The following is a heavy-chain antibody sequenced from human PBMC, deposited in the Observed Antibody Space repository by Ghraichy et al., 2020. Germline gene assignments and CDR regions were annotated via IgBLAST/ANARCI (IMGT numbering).Heavy chain of an antibody. J-gene: IGHJ3*01. CDR3: AKGISSDDYGGNLGDAFDV. CDR2: VSGSGGST. D-gene: IGHD4-23*01. V-gene: IGHV3-23*01. CDR1: GFTFSSYA. Sequence: GGSLRLSCAASGFTFSSYAMTWVRQAPGKGLECVSDVSGSGGSTYYADSVNGRFTISRDNSKNTVYLQMDSLRVEDTAVYYCAKGISSDDYGGNLGDAFDVWGQGTMGTVSS.